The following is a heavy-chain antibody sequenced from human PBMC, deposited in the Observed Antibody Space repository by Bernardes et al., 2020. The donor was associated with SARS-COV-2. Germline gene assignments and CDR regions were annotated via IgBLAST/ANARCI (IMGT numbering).Heavy chain of an antibody. CDR1: GGSISSSTHY. Sequence: SETLSLTCTVSGGSISSSTHYWGWIRQPPGKGLEWIGSIHYRGSAYYNPFLKSRVTISVDTSKNQFSLRLSSVPAADTAIYYCARLGWMWFGDHWGQGTLVTVSS. CDR2: IHYRGSA. V-gene: IGHV4-39*01. CDR3: ARLGWMWFGDH. J-gene: IGHJ4*02. D-gene: IGHD3-10*01.